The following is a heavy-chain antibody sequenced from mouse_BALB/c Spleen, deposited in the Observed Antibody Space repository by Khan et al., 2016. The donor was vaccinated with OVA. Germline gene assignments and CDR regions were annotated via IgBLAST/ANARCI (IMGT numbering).Heavy chain of an antibody. CDR3: ARVTTFITTALDY. CDR2: ITNGGGST. V-gene: IGHV5-12-2*01. D-gene: IGHD1-2*01. J-gene: IGHJ4*01. Sequence: EVELVESGGGLVQPGGSLKLSCAASGFTFSSNTMSWVRQTPEKRLEWVAYITNGGGSTYYPDTVTGRFTISRDNAKNTLYLQMSSLKSEDTAMYYCARVTTFITTALDYWGQGTSVTVSS. CDR1: GFTFSSNT.